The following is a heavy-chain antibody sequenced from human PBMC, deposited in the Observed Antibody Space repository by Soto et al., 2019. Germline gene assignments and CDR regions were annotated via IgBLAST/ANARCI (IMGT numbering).Heavy chain of an antibody. J-gene: IGHJ6*02. D-gene: IGHD3-22*01. V-gene: IGHV5-51*01. CDR3: ARHNEDRSGGHSGMDV. CDR2: IYPGDSDT. Sequence: PXGWPTISCTGFGYIFTCYLLVRVRQVPGKGLEWMGSIYPGDSDTRYSPSFQGQVTISADKSISTAYLQWSSLKASDTAMYYWARHNEDRSGGHSGMDVWGQGTTVTVSS. CDR1: GYIFTCYL.